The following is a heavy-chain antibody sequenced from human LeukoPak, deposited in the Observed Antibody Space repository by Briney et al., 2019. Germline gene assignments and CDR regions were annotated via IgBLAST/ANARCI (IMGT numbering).Heavy chain of an antibody. V-gene: IGHV3-23*01. CDR3: AKEDVVPVPRHNWFYP. CDR2: ISPGGGRT. J-gene: IGHJ5*02. Sequence: GGSLRLSCAASGFTFSSYAMSWVRQAPGKGLEWVASISPGGGRTYYADSVKGRLTISRDNVQNTLYLEVKSLRADDTAVYYCAKEDVVPVPRHNWFYPWSQATLVTVYS. D-gene: IGHD2-2*01. CDR1: GFTFSSYA.